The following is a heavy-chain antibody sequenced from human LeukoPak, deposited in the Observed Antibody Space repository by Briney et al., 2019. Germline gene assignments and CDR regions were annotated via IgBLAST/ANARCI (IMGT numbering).Heavy chain of an antibody. Sequence: PSETLSLTCTVSGGSISSYYWSWIRQPPGKGLEWIGYIYYSGSTNYNPSLKSRVTISVDTPKNQFPLKLSSVTAADTAVYYCARDRGTMIVVAHDAFDIWGQGTMVTVSS. CDR3: ARDRGTMIVVAHDAFDI. CDR1: GGSISSYY. CDR2: IYYSGST. D-gene: IGHD3-22*01. J-gene: IGHJ3*02. V-gene: IGHV4-59*01.